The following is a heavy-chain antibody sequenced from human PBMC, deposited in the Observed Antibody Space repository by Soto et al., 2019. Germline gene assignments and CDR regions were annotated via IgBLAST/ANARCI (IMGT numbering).Heavy chain of an antibody. J-gene: IGHJ4*02. CDR3: AKDLQFSGWCGLYYFDY. V-gene: IGHV3-23*01. CDR1: GFTFSSYA. Sequence: EVQLLESGGGLVQPGGSLRLSCAASGFTFSSYAMSWVRQAPGKGLEWVSGIVGSGASTYYADSVKGRFTISRDNSKNTLFLQMNSLRAEDTAVYYCAKDLQFSGWCGLYYFDYWGQGTLVTVSS. CDR2: IVGSGAST. D-gene: IGHD6-19*01.